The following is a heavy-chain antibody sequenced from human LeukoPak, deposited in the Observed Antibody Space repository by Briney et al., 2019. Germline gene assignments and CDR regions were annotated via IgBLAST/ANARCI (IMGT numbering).Heavy chain of an antibody. CDR2: INPSGGST. CDR1: GYTFTSYY. CDR3: AREVDTAMVTGYYYYGMDV. D-gene: IGHD5-18*01. J-gene: IGHJ6*02. Sequence: GASVKVSCKASGYTFTSYYMHWVRQAPGQGLEWMGIINPSGGSTSYAQKFQGRVTVTRDTSTSTVYMELSSLRSEDTAVYYCAREVDTAMVTGYYYYGMDVWGQGTTVTVSS. V-gene: IGHV1-46*01.